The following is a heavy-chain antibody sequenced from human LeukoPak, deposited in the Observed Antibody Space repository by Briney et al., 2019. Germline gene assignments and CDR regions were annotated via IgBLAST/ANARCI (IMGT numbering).Heavy chain of an antibody. Sequence: GASVKVSCKASGGTFSSYAISWVRQAPGQGLEWMGRIIPILGIANYAQKFQGRVTITADKSTSTAYMELSSLRSEDTAVYYCARLPADPGHGMDVWGQGTTVTVSS. J-gene: IGHJ6*02. V-gene: IGHV1-69*04. CDR1: GGTFSSYA. CDR2: IIPILGIA. CDR3: ARLPADPGHGMDV. D-gene: IGHD1-14*01.